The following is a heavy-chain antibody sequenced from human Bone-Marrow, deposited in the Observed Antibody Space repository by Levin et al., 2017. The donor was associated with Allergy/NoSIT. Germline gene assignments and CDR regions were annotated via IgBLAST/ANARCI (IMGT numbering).Heavy chain of an antibody. CDR1: AFTFRNYA. CDR2: VSYVGNDQ. V-gene: IGHV3-30*04. CDR3: ARDKGYPDAFDI. J-gene: IGHJ3*02. D-gene: IGHD5-18*01. Sequence: HPGGSLRLSCTASAFTFRNYAVHWVRQTPTKGLEWVAVVSYVGNDQYYADSVKGRFTVSRDNSRNTLYLQMDSLRPDDTAVYYCARDKGYPDAFDIWGQGTVVTVSS.